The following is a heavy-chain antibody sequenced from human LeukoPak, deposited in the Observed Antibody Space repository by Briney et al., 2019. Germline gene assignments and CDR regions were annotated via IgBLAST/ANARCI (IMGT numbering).Heavy chain of an antibody. V-gene: IGHV4-34*01. D-gene: IGHD6-13*01. CDR3: ARGRKAYSSSWYDY. J-gene: IGHJ4*02. CDR1: GGSFSGYY. CDR2: INHSGST. Sequence: SETLSLTCAVYGGSFSGYYWSWIRQPPGKGLEWIGEINHSGSTNYNPSLKSRVTISVDTSKNQFSLKLSSVTAADTAVYYCARGRKAYSSSWYDYWGQGTLVTVSS.